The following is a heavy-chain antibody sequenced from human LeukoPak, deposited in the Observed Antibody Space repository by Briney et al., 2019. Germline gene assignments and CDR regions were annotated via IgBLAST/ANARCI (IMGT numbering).Heavy chain of an antibody. Sequence: SQTLSLTCAISGDTVSSSIAVWNWIRQCPSRGLEWVGKTYYRSTSHHDYAVSVTGRLTITPDTSKNQFSLQLNSVTPDDTAVYYCARINWDDAFDIWGQGTMVTVSS. CDR1: GDTVSSSIAV. CDR2: TYYRSTSHH. D-gene: IGHD1-1*01. CDR3: ARINWDDAFDI. V-gene: IGHV6-1*01. J-gene: IGHJ3*02.